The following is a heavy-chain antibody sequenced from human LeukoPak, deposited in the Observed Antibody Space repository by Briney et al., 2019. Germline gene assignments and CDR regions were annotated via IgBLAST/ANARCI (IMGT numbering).Heavy chain of an antibody. V-gene: IGHV4-34*01. D-gene: IGHD6-13*01. CDR3: VRRSRVAMPNALDLISDF. J-gene: IGHJ4*02. Sequence: SETLSLTCAVYGDSFSGHYWSWIRQPPGKGLEWIGEITDGERTSYSPSLKSRATISVVPSQRQFSLELDSVTAADTAIHYCVRRSRVAMPNALDLISDFWGQGTLVTVSS. CDR2: ITDGERT. CDR1: GDSFSGHY.